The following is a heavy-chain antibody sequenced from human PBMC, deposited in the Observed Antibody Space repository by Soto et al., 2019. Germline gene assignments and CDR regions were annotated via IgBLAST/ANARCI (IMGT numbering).Heavy chain of an antibody. J-gene: IGHJ6*02. CDR3: AREHDSEGMDV. D-gene: IGHD3-16*01. V-gene: IGHV1-18*01. CDR2: ISAYNGNT. Sequence: QGQLVQSGAEVKKPGASVKVSCKASGYTFTSYGISWVRQAPGQGLEWMGWISAYNGNTNYAQKLQGRVTMTTDTSTRTAYMERRSLRSDDTAVYYCAREHDSEGMDVWGQGTTVTVSS. CDR1: GYTFTSYG.